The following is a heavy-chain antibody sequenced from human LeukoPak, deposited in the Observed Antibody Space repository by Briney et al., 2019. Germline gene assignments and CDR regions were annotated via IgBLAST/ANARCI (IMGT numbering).Heavy chain of an antibody. V-gene: IGHV4-38-2*02. D-gene: IGHD2-21*01. CDR2: IYHSGST. Sequence: SDTLSLTCTVSGYSISSGYYWGWIRQPPGKGLEWIGSIYHSGSTYYNPSLKSRVTISVDTSKNQFSLKLSSVTAADTAVYYCARSTVVNNLDYWGQGTLVTVSS. CDR3: ARSTVVNNLDY. CDR1: GYSISSGYY. J-gene: IGHJ4*02.